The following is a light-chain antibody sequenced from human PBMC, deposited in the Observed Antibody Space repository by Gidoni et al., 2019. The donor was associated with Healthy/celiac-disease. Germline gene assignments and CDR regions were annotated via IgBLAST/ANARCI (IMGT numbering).Light chain of an antibody. CDR1: QGISSY. J-gene: IGKJ2*01. V-gene: IGKV1-8*01. Sequence: AIRMTQSPSSFSASTGDRVTITCRASQGISSYLAWYQQKPGKAPKLLIYAASTLQSGVPSRFSGSGSGTDFTLTISCLQSEDFATYYCQQYDSYPRTFXQXTKLEIK. CDR3: QQYDSYPRT. CDR2: AAS.